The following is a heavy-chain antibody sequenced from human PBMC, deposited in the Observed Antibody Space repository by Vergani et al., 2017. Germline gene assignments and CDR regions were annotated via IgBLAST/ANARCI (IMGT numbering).Heavy chain of an antibody. CDR3: ARDRTAAGYYYYYYGMDV. V-gene: IGHV3-21*01. CDR1: GFTFSSSS. CDR2: ISSSSSYI. D-gene: IGHD6-13*01. Sequence: EVQLVESGGGLVKPGGSLRLSCAASGFTFSSSSMNWVRQAPGKGLEWVSSISSSSSYIYYADSVKGRFTISRDNAKNSLYLQMNSRRAEDTAVYYCARDRTAAGYYYYYYGMDVWGQGTTVTVSS. J-gene: IGHJ6*02.